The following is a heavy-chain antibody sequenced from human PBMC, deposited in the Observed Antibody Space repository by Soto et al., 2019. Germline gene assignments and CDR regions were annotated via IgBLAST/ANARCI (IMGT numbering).Heavy chain of an antibody. V-gene: IGHV3-66*01. Sequence: PGGSLRLSCAASGFTVSSNYMSWVRQAPGKGLEWISIIYSAGNTYYADSVKGRFTISRDNSKNTLYLQMSSLRAEDTAVYYCARDRKRFGEDHYYYYYGMDVWGQGTTVTVSS. D-gene: IGHD3-10*01. CDR1: GFTVSSNY. J-gene: IGHJ6*02. CDR3: ARDRKRFGEDHYYYYYGMDV. CDR2: IYSAGNT.